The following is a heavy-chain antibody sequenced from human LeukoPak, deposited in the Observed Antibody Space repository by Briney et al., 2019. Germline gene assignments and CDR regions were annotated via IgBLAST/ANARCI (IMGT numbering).Heavy chain of an antibody. J-gene: IGHJ4*02. D-gene: IGHD3-16*02. CDR2: IYYSGST. CDR3: ARVQSRPSNVWGSYRFHFDY. Sequence: PSETLSLTCTVSGGSISSSSYYWGWIRPPPGKGLEWLGSIYYSGSTYSNPSLKSRVTISVDTSRNQFSLKLSSVTAAGTAVYYSARVQSRPSNVWGSYRFHFDYWGKGTLVTVS. CDR1: GGSISSSSYY. V-gene: IGHV4-39*01.